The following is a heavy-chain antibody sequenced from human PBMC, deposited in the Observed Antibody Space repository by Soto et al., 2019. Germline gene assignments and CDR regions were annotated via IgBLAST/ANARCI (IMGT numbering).Heavy chain of an antibody. CDR1: GFTVSSNY. J-gene: IGHJ6*02. Sequence: GGSLRLSCAASGFTVSSNYMSWVRRAPGKGLGWVSVIYSGGSTYYADSVRGRFTISRDNSKNTLYLQMKSLRAEDTAVYYCARDPPATRHGMDVWGQGTTVSV. V-gene: IGHV3-53*01. CDR2: IYSGGST. CDR3: ARDPPATRHGMDV.